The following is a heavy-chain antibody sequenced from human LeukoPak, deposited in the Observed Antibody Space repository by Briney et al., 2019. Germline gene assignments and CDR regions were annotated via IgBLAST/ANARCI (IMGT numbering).Heavy chain of an antibody. D-gene: IGHD2-2*02. CDR1: GYTFTGYY. CDR3: ARDGEYCSSTSCYNAFDI. Sequence: ASVKVSCKASGYTFTGYYMHWVRQAPGQGLEWMGWINPNSGGTNYAQKFQGWVTMTRDTSISTAYMELSRLRSDDTAVYYCARDGEYCSSTSCYNAFDIWGQGTMVTVSS. CDR2: INPNSGGT. J-gene: IGHJ3*02. V-gene: IGHV1-2*04.